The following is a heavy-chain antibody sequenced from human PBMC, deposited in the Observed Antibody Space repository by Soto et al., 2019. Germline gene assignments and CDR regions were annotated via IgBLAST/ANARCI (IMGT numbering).Heavy chain of an antibody. Sequence: EVQLLESGGGLVKPGGSLRLSCAASGFTFSTYAMNWVRQAPGNGLEWVSAISGSGGSIHYADSVKGRFTISRDNSKNTLYLQMNSLRDDDTAVYHCVKGYWKGDVWGQGTTVTVSS. CDR1: GFTFSTYA. CDR2: ISGSGGSI. V-gene: IGHV3-23*01. D-gene: IGHD1-1*01. CDR3: VKGYWKGDV. J-gene: IGHJ6*02.